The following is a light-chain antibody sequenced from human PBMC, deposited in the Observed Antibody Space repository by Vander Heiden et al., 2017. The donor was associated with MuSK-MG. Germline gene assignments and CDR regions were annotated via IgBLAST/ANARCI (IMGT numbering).Light chain of an antibody. Sequence: NFLLTQPHPVAESPGPTVTISCTRSSGSIASNYVQWYQQRPGSSPTTVMYEDNQRPSGVPDRFSGSIDSSSNSASLTISGLKTEDEADYYCQAYDSSNRVFGGGTKLTVL. J-gene: IGLJ3*02. CDR1: SGSIASNY. CDR3: QAYDSSNRV. CDR2: EDN. V-gene: IGLV6-57*01.